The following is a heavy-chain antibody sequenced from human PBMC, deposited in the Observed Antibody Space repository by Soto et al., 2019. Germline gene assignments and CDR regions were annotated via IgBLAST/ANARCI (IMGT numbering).Heavy chain of an antibody. CDR2: IYSSGST. J-gene: IGHJ5*02. D-gene: IGHD3-3*01. CDR3: ARGQRFSDWFDP. V-gene: IGHV4-4*07. Sequence: SETLSLTCTVTGGAISGYYWTWIRQSDGEGLEWIGRIYSSGSTNYNPSLKSRVTISLDTSMNYFSLRLSSVTAADTAVYYCARGQRFSDWFDPWGQGTLVTVSS. CDR1: GGAISGYY.